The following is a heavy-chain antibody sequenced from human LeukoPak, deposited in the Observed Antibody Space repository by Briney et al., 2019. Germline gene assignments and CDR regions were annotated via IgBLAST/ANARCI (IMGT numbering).Heavy chain of an antibody. J-gene: IGHJ6*01. CDR2: IHSNNGNT. CDR1: GYTFSNYG. CDR3: ARHIVVVREYYYFGMDV. V-gene: IGHV1-18*01. D-gene: IGHD2-15*01. Sequence: ASVKVSCKASGYTFSNYGISWVRQAPGPGLEWIGWIHSNNGNTNYAQRLQGRVTMTTDPSTSTAYMELRSLRSDDTAVYYCARHIVVVREYYYFGMDVWGQGTRSPSPQ.